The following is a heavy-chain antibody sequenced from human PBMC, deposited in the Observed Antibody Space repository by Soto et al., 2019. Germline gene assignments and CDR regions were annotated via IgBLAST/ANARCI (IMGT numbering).Heavy chain of an antibody. D-gene: IGHD4-4*01. Sequence: QVQLQQWCAGLLKPSETLSLTCAVYGGSFSGYYWSWIRQPPGKGLEWIGEINHSGSTNYNPSLKSRVTISVDTSKNQFSLKLSSVTAADTAVYYCARGHYSVGWPFDYWGQGTLVTVSS. J-gene: IGHJ4*02. CDR1: GGSFSGYY. CDR2: INHSGST. V-gene: IGHV4-34*01. CDR3: ARGHYSVGWPFDY.